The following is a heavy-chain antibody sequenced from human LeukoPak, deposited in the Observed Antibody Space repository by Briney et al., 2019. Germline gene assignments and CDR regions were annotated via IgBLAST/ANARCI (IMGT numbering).Heavy chain of an antibody. D-gene: IGHD3-10*01. CDR3: AREVLLWFGELGHFDY. Sequence: KASETLSLTCTVSGYSISSGYYWGWIRQPPGKGLEWIGSIYHSGSTYYNPSLKSRVTMSVDTSKNQFSLKLSSVTAADTAVYYCAREVLLWFGELGHFDYWGQGTLVTVSS. CDR2: IYHSGST. V-gene: IGHV4-38-2*02. CDR1: GYSISSGYY. J-gene: IGHJ4*02.